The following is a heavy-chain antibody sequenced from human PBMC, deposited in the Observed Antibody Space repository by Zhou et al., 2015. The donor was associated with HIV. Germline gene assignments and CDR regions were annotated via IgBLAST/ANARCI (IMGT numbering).Heavy chain of an antibody. J-gene: IGHJ6*03. Sequence: QVQLVQSGAEVKKPGSSVKVSCKASGGTFSSYAISWVRQAPGQGLEWMGGIIPIFGTANYAQKFQGRVTITADESTSTAYMELSSLRSEDTAVYYCARDRRRMVDDYGDKTFRSYYYYYYMDVWGERDRRSPSP. V-gene: IGHV1-69*01. CDR3: ARDRRRMVDDYGDKTFRSYYYYYYMDV. CDR2: IIPIFGTA. D-gene: IGHD4-17*01. CDR1: GGTFSSYA.